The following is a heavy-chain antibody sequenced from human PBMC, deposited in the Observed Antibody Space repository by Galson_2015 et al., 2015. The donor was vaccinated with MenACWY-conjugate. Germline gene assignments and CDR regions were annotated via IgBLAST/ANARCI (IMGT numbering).Heavy chain of an antibody. D-gene: IGHD4-17*01. V-gene: IGHV3-48*03. CDR3: ARDSWVTTSTDVFDI. CDR1: GFTFSSYE. Sequence: SLRLSCAASGFTFSSYEMNWVRQAPGKGLEWISYISSSGSTIYYADSVKGRFTISRDNAKNSLYLQMNSLRAEDTAVYYCARDSWVTTSTDVFDIWGQGTMVTASS. CDR2: ISSSGSTI. J-gene: IGHJ3*02.